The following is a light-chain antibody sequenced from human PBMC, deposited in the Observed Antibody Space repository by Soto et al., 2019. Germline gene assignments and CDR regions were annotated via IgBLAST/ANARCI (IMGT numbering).Light chain of an antibody. CDR1: QSVSNN. J-gene: IGKJ2*01. CDR3: QQYNNWPPVT. V-gene: IGKV3-15*01. CDR2: GAS. Sequence: EIVMTQSPATLSVSPGERATLSCRASQSVSNNLAWYQQKPGQTPRLLIYGASTRATCIPVRFSGSGSGTEFTLTISSLQSEDFAVYYYQQYNNWPPVTFGQGTKLEIK.